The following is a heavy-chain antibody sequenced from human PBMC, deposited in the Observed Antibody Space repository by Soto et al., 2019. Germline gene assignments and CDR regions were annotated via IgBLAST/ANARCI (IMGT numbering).Heavy chain of an antibody. D-gene: IGHD6-13*01. J-gene: IGHJ4*02. CDR3: ARARIAAAGTRHFDY. V-gene: IGHV3-21*01. CDR2: ISSSSSYI. CDR1: GFTFSSYS. Sequence: GGSLRLSCAASGFTFSSYSMNWVRQAPGKGLEWVSSISSSSSYIYYADSVKGRFTISRDNAKNSLYLQMNSLRAEDTAVYYCARARIAAAGTRHFDYWGQGTLVTVSS.